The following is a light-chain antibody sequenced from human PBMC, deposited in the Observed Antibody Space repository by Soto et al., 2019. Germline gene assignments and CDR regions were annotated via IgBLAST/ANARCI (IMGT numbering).Light chain of an antibody. Sequence: DIQMTQSPSTLSAAVRDPVTYTYRASQTISRWFAWYQQKPGKAPRLLIYTASTLESGVPSRLSASGSGTEFTLTIRSLHPDDFATYYCQEYNNYWTFGQGTKVDIK. CDR1: QTISRW. CDR2: TAS. J-gene: IGKJ1*01. V-gene: IGKV1-5*01. CDR3: QEYNNYWT.